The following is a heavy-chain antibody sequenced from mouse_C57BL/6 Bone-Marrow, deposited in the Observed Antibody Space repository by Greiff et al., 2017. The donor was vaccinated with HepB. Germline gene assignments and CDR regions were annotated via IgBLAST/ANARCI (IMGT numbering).Heavy chain of an antibody. D-gene: IGHD4-1*02. J-gene: IGHJ2*01. CDR3: ARRGQRGRFDY. CDR2: IYPRSGNT. V-gene: IGHV1-81*01. CDR1: GYTFTSYG. Sequence: VKLQESGAELARPGASVKLSCKASGYTFTSYGISWVKQRTGQGLEWIGEIYPRSGNTYYNEKFKGKATLTADKSSSTAYMELRSLTSEDSAVYFCARRGQRGRFDYWGQGTTLTVSS.